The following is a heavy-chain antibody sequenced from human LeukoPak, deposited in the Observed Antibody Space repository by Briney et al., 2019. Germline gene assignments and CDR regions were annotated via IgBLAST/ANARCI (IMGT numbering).Heavy chain of an antibody. CDR2: VSGSGGST. V-gene: IGHV3-23*01. CDR1: GFTFSNSA. Sequence: GGSLRLSCIASGFTFSNSAISWVRQAPGKGLEWVSGVSGSGGSTYYADSMKGRFTISRDNSKNTVYLQMNSLRAEDTAVYYCAEDTDFWSSNYFDYWGQGTLVTVSS. CDR3: AEDTDFWSSNYFDY. D-gene: IGHD3-3*01. J-gene: IGHJ4*02.